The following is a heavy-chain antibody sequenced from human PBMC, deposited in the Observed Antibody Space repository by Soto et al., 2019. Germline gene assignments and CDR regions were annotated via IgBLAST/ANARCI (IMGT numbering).Heavy chain of an antibody. CDR3: ARGLGSSSRQPGDC. CDR1: GFTFSNFG. Sequence: VQLLESGGGLVQPGGSLRLSCEASGFTFSNFGMSWVRQAPGKGLEWVSAITGSGGPANYADSAKGRFSISRDNSKNTLFLQINSLSAEDTAVYFCARGLGSSSRQPGDCWGQGTLVTVSS. D-gene: IGHD3-22*01. V-gene: IGHV3-23*01. J-gene: IGHJ4*02. CDR2: ITGSGGPA.